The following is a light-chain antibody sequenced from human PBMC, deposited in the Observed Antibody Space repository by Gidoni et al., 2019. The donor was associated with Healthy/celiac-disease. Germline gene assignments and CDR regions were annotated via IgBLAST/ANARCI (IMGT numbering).Light chain of an antibody. J-gene: IGKJ2*01. Sequence: EIVLTQSPGTLSLSPGERATLSCRASKSVSSSYLAWYQQKPGQAPRLLIYGASSRATGIPDRFSGRGSGPDFTLTISRREPEDFAVYYCQQYGSSQYTFGQGTKLEIK. CDR1: KSVSSSY. CDR2: GAS. CDR3: QQYGSSQYT. V-gene: IGKV3-20*01.